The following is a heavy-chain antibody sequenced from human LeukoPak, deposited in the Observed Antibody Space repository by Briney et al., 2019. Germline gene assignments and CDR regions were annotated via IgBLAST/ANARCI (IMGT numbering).Heavy chain of an antibody. CDR3: ARGPPSGYSYGQNFDY. D-gene: IGHD5-18*01. V-gene: IGHV1-69*05. CDR1: GDTFSSYA. J-gene: IGHJ4*02. CDR2: IIPIFGTA. Sequence: GSSVKVSCKASGDTFSSYAISWVRQAPGQGLEWMGGIIPIFGTANYAQKFQGRVTITTDESTSTAYMELSSLRSEDTAVYYCARGPPSGYSYGQNFDYWGQGTLVTVSS.